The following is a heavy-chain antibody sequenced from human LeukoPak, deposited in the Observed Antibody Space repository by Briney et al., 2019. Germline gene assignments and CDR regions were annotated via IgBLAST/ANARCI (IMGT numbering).Heavy chain of an antibody. Sequence: PSETLSLTCTVSGGSISSGSYYWSWIRQPAGKGLEWIGRIYTSGSTNYNPSLKSRVTISVDTSKNQFSLKLNSVTAADTAVYYCARGYSYVYYLDYWGQGALVTVSS. D-gene: IGHD5-18*01. J-gene: IGHJ4*02. V-gene: IGHV4-61*02. CDR2: IYTSGST. CDR3: ARGYSYVYYLDY. CDR1: GGSISSGSYY.